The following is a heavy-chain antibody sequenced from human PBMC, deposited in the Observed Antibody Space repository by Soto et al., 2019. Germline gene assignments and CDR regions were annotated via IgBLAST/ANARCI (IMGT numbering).Heavy chain of an antibody. CDR2: INHSGST. CDR3: ARRRVYYYGSGSYSRAWFDP. J-gene: IGHJ5*02. Sequence: TSETLSLTCAVCVGSFSGYYWSWIRQPPGQGLEWIGEINHSGSTNYNPSLKSRVTISVDTSKNQFSLKLSSVTAADTAVYYCARRRVYYYGSGSYSRAWFDPWGQGTLVTVSS. V-gene: IGHV4-34*01. CDR1: VGSFSGYY. D-gene: IGHD3-10*01.